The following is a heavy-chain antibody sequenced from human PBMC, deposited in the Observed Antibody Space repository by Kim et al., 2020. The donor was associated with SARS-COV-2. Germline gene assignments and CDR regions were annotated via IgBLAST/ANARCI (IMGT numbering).Heavy chain of an antibody. D-gene: IGHD3-22*01. J-gene: IGHJ5*02. CDR1: GASLSRSTYY. CDR2: LSYSGST. Sequence: SETLSLTFSVSGASLSRSTYYWAWIRQPPGKGLEWIGSLSYSGSTYDSASLNSRVTISVDTSKNQFSLRLRTVTAADTAVYYCVFYDAYNYCDPWGQGT. V-gene: IGHV4-39*01. CDR3: VFYDAYNYCDP.